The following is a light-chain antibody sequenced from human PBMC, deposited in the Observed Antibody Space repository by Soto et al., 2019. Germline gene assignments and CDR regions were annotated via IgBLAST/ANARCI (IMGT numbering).Light chain of an antibody. CDR1: QTLSINS. J-gene: IGKJ3*01. V-gene: IGKV3-20*01. CDR2: AAS. Sequence: EIVLTRSPDTLSLSPGERATLFCRASQTLSINSLAWYQQKPGQAPRLLIYAASTRDTGIPDRFNGSGSGTDFALTINRLEPEDFAVCYCQQYDGAPLTFGPGTKVDVK. CDR3: QQYDGAPLT.